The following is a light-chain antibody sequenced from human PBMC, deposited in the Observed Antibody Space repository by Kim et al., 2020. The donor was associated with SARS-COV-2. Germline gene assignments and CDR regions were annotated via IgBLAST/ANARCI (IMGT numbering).Light chain of an antibody. CDR3: QQYNNWPPST. Sequence: QGRSATLSCGASQSVSSNLAWYQQKPGQAPRLLIYGASTRATGIPARFSGSGSGTEFTLTISSLQSEDFAVYYCQQYNNWPPSTFGQGTKVDIK. CDR1: QSVSSN. CDR2: GAS. V-gene: IGKV3-15*01. J-gene: IGKJ1*01.